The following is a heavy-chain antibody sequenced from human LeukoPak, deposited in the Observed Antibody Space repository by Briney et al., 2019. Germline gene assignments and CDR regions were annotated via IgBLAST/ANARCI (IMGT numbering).Heavy chain of an antibody. CDR2: IRYDGSNK. CDR3: AGFSMTTVTAALDY. Sequence: GGSLRLSCAAPGFTFSSYGMHWVRQAPGKGLEWVAFIRYDGSNKYYADSVKGRFTVSRDNAKNSLYLQMNSLRAEDTAVYYCAGFSMTTVTAALDYWGQGTLVTVSS. J-gene: IGHJ4*02. D-gene: IGHD4-11*01. V-gene: IGHV3-30*02. CDR1: GFTFSSYG.